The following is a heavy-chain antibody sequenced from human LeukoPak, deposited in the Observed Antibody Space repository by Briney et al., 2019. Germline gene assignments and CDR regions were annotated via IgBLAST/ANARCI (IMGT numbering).Heavy chain of an antibody. Sequence: GGSLRLSCAASGFTFSSYGMHWVRQAPGKGLEWVAVIWYDGSNKYYADSVKGRFTISRDNSKNTLYLQMNSLRAEDTAVYYCAREGSTVYCSSTSCYGDWFDPWGQGTLVTVSS. CDR3: AREGSTVYCSSTSCYGDWFDP. CDR2: IWYDGSNK. CDR1: GFTFSSYG. V-gene: IGHV3-33*01. J-gene: IGHJ5*02. D-gene: IGHD2-2*01.